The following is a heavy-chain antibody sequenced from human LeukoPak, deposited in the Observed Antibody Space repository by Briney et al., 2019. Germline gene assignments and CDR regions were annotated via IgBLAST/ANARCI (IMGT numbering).Heavy chain of an antibody. D-gene: IGHD2-2*01. J-gene: IGHJ6*02. CDR3: ARGVCTSTRCYAGDYGMDV. CDR2: IYYSGYT. Sequence: PSETLSLTCTVSGGSMSSYYWSWIRQPPGKGLEWIEYIYYSGYTNYNPSLKSRVTISLDTSKNQFSLKLSSVTAADTAVYYCARGVCTSTRCYAGDYGMDVWGQGTPVTVSS. V-gene: IGHV4-59*08. CDR1: GGSMSSYY.